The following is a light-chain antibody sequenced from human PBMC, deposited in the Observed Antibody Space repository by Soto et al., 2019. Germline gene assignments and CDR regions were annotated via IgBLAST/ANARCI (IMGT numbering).Light chain of an antibody. CDR3: QQYNNWPPWT. Sequence: EIVMTQSPATLSVSPGERATLSCRASQSVSSNLAWYPQKPCQAPRLLMYGASTRATDIPARFSGSGSGTEFTLTISSLQSEDFAVYYCQQYNNWPPWTFGQGTKVEIK. V-gene: IGKV3-15*01. CDR1: QSVSSN. CDR2: GAS. J-gene: IGKJ1*01.